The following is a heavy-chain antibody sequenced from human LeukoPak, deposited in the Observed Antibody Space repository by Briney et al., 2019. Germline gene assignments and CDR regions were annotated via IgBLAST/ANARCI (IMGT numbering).Heavy chain of an antibody. D-gene: IGHD5-18*01. V-gene: IGHV4-59*01. CDR2: IYYSGST. CDR3: ARVDTGSYYGMDV. Sequence: PSETLSLTCTVSGGSISSYYWSWIRQPPGKGLEWIGYIYYSGSTNYNPSLKSRVTISVDTSKNQFSLKLSSVTAADTAVYYCARVDTGSYYGMDVWGQGTTATVSS. J-gene: IGHJ6*02. CDR1: GGSISSYY.